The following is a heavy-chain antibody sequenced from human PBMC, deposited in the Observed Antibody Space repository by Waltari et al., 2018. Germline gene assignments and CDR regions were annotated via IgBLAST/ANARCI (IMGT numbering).Heavy chain of an antibody. J-gene: IGHJ4*02. CDR3: ARGTRGLGGY. Sequence: QVQLQQWGAGLLKPSETLSLTCAVYGGSFSGYYWSWIRQPHGKGQEWLWEINHVGSTNSNPSLKSRVTISVERSKSQCSLKLGAVTAADTAVYYCARGTRGLGGYWGQGTRVTVSS. V-gene: IGHV4-34*01. D-gene: IGHD3-16*01. CDR1: GGSFSGYY. CDR2: INHVGST.